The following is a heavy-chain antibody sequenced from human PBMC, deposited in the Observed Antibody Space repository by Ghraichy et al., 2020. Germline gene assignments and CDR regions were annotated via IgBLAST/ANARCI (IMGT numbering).Heavy chain of an antibody. Sequence: ASVKVSCKASGYTFTSYGISWVRQAPGQGLEWMGWISAYNGNTNYAQKLQGRVTMTTDTSTSTAYMELRSLRSDDTAVYYCARDFVVVAATPSFDYWGQGTLVTVSS. V-gene: IGHV1-18*01. CDR2: ISAYNGNT. CDR1: GYTFTSYG. J-gene: IGHJ4*02. CDR3: ARDFVVVAATPSFDY. D-gene: IGHD2-15*01.